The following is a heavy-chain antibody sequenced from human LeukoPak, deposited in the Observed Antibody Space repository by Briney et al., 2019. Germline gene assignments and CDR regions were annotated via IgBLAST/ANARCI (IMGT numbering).Heavy chain of an antibody. J-gene: IGHJ4*02. D-gene: IGHD3-10*01. CDR2: ISSSSSYT. Sequence: GGSLRLSCAASGFTFSNYAMGWVRQAPGTGLEWVSYISSSSSYTNYADSVKGRFTISRDNAKNSLYLQMNSLRAEDTAVYYCARGYGSGSYPDYWGQGTLVTVSS. V-gene: IGHV3-11*06. CDR1: GFTFSNYA. CDR3: ARGYGSGSYPDY.